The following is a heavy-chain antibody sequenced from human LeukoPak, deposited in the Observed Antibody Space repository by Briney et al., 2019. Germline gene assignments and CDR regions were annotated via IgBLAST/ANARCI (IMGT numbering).Heavy chain of an antibody. CDR3: VRGRDGSF. Sequence: GGSLRLSCAASEFTFSNFWMSWVRQAPGKGLEWVANIKYDDSEKYLVESVKGRFTISRDNAQNSLFLQMDSLRVEDTAVYYCVRGRDGSFWGRGTQVTVSS. CDR2: IKYDDSEK. CDR1: EFTFSNFW. V-gene: IGHV3-7*01. D-gene: IGHD5-24*01. J-gene: IGHJ4*02.